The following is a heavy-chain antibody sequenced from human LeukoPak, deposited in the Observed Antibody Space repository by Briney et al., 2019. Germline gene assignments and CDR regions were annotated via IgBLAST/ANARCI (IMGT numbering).Heavy chain of an antibody. D-gene: IGHD4-23*01. J-gene: IGHJ4*02. CDR1: GFTFDDYG. CDR3: ARGPTPLDYGGKTFDY. CDR2: INWNGGST. V-gene: IGHV3-20*04. Sequence: PGGSLRLSCAASGFTFDDYGMSWVRQAPGKGLEWVSGINWNGGSTGYADSVKGRFTISRDNAKNSLYLQMNSLRAEDTAVYYCARGPTPLDYGGKTFDYWGQGTLVTVSS.